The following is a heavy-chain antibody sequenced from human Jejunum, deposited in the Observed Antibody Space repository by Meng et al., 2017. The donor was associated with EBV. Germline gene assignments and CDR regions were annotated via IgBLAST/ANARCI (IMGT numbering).Heavy chain of an antibody. Sequence: QGELQAAGPGMVKASGTLSLTGAGYGDSIISSNWWSWVRQPPGKGLGWIGEIYHSGSTNYNPSLKSRVTISVDKSKNQFSLKLSSVTAADTAVYYCARYGSGYFPALWYWGQGTLVTVSS. V-gene: IGHV4-4*02. J-gene: IGHJ4*02. CDR3: ARYGSGYFPALWY. D-gene: IGHD3-3*01. CDR1: GDSIISSNW. CDR2: IYHSGST.